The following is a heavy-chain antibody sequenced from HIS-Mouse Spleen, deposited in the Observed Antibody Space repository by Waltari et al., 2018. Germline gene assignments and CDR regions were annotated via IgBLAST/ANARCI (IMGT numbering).Heavy chain of an antibody. CDR2: IYYRGGT. J-gene: IGHJ5*02. Sequence: QVQLQESGPGLVKPSQTLSLTCTVSGGSISSGGYYWSWIRQHPGKGLEWIGYIYYRGGTYYNPSLKSRVTISGETSKNQFSLKLSSGTAADTAVYYCARSPYYDFWSGYSDNWFDPWGQGTLVTVSS. CDR1: GGSISSGGYY. CDR3: ARSPYYDFWSGYSDNWFDP. V-gene: IGHV4-31*03. D-gene: IGHD3-3*01.